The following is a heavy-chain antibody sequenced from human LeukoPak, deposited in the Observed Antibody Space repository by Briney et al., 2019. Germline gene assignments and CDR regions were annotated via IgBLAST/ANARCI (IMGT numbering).Heavy chain of an antibody. V-gene: IGHV3-7*01. Sequence: GGSLRLSCAASGFSLSDYWMNWVRQAPGKGLEWVANINLRGGASLYVDSVRGRFTISRDSAKNSLYLQMSSLKVEDTAVYYCAAWGLYNFWGQGTLVTVSS. CDR3: AAWGLYNF. J-gene: IGHJ4*02. CDR1: GFSLSDYW. CDR2: INLRGGAS. D-gene: IGHD7-27*01.